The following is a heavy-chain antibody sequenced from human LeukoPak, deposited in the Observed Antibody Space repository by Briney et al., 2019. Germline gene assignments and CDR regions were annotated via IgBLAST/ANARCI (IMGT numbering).Heavy chain of an antibody. CDR2: ISTTTGHP. J-gene: IGHJ6*02. V-gene: IGHV7-4-1*02. D-gene: IGHD3-10*01. CDR1: GYTFTTYI. CDR3: ARTGAPRGGYYNGMDV. Sequence: ASVKVSCKASGYTFTTYIINWVRQAPGQGLEWMGWISTTTGHPAYAQGFTGRFVFSLDTPISTAYLQISSLKTEDTAVYYCARTGAPRGGYYNGMDVWGQGTTITVSS.